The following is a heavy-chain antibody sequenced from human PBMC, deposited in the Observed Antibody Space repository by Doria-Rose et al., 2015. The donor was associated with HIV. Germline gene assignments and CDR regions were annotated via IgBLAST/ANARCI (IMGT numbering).Heavy chain of an antibody. J-gene: IGHJ4*02. CDR2: NFSDDER. V-gene: IGHV2-26*01. Sequence: QVTLKESGPVLVKPTETLTLTCTVSGVSLSSPGMGVSWIRQPPGKALEWLAHNFSDDERSYRTYLKSRLTISRGTSKGQVVLTMTDMDPVDTGTYYCARIKSSRWYHKYYFDFWGQGTLVIVSA. D-gene: IGHD6-13*01. CDR3: ARIKSSRWYHKYYFDF. CDR1: GVSLSSPGMG.